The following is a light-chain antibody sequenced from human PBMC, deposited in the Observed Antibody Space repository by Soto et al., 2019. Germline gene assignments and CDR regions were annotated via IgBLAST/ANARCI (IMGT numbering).Light chain of an antibody. CDR1: QRVSSTY. J-gene: IGKJ5*01. V-gene: IGKV3-20*01. Sequence: DIVLTQSPGTLSLSPEERATLSCRASQRVSSTYLAWYQQKPGQAPRLLIYGASSRATGIPDRFSVSGSGTDFTLTISRVAPEDFAVYYYQQYVGLPITFGQGTRLEIK. CDR2: GAS. CDR3: QQYVGLPIT.